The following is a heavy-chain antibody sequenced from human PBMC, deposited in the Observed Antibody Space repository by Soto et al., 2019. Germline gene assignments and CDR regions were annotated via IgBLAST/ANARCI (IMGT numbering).Heavy chain of an antibody. J-gene: IGHJ4*02. CDR2: IYSGGST. D-gene: IGHD6-19*01. CDR3: ARGLGVAVAGTSGYFDY. CDR1: GSTVSSNY. Sequence: EVQLVESGGGLIQPGGSLRLSCAASGSTVSSNYMSWVRQAPGKGLEWVSVIYSGGSTYYADSVKGRFTISRDNSKNTLYLQMNSLRAEDTAVYYCARGLGVAVAGTSGYFDYWGQGTLVTVSS. V-gene: IGHV3-53*01.